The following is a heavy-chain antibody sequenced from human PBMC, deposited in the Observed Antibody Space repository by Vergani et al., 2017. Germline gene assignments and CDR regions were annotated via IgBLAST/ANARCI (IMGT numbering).Heavy chain of an antibody. CDR2: ISWNSGRI. CDR1: GFTFDDYT. J-gene: IGHJ5*02. V-gene: IGHV3-9*01. Sequence: EVQLVESGGGLVQPGRSLRLSCAASGFTFDDYTMHWVRQAPGKGLEWVSGISWNSGRIDYVDSVKGRFTISRDNAKNSLYLQMNSLRAEDTAVYYCAREVPYSSGWYNWFDPWGQGTLVTVSS. CDR3: AREVPYSSGWYNWFDP. D-gene: IGHD6-19*01.